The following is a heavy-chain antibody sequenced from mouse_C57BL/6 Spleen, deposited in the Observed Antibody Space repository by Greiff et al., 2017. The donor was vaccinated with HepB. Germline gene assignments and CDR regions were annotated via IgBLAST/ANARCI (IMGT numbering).Heavy chain of an antibody. CDR3: TTYDYEAWFAY. D-gene: IGHD2-4*01. CDR1: GFNIKDDY. Sequence: EVQLQQSGAELVRPGASVKLSCTASGFNIKDDYMHWVKQRPEQGLEWIGWIDPENGDTEYASKFQGKATITADTSSNTAYLQLSSLTSEDTAVYYCTTYDYEAWFAYWGQGTLVTVSA. V-gene: IGHV14-4*01. CDR2: IDPENGDT. J-gene: IGHJ3*01.